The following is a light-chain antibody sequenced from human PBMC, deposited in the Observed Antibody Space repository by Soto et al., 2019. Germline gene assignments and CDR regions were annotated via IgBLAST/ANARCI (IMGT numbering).Light chain of an antibody. CDR2: EVS. CDR1: SSDVGSYNR. Sequence: QSGLTPPPSVSGSPGQSVTISFTGTSSDVGSYNRVSWYQQPPGTAPKLMIYEVSNRPSGVPDRFSGSKSGNTASLTISGLQAEDEADYYCSLYTSSSTVVFGTGTKVTVL. J-gene: IGLJ1*01. V-gene: IGLV2-18*01. CDR3: SLYTSSSTVV.